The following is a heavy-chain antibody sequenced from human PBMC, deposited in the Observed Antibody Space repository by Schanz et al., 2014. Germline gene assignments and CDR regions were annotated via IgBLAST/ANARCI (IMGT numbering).Heavy chain of an antibody. Sequence: QVQLVQSGAEVKKPGASMKVSCKASGRTFIVYHVLHWVRQAPGQGLEWMGRINPNSGGTNYAQKFQGRVTLTSDTSISTAFMELSGLTSDDTATYFCARARYTGYDCSGYWGQGTLLIVSS. CDR1: GRTFIVYH. D-gene: IGHD5-12*01. CDR2: INPNSGGT. CDR3: ARARYTGYDCSGY. V-gene: IGHV1-2*06. J-gene: IGHJ4*02.